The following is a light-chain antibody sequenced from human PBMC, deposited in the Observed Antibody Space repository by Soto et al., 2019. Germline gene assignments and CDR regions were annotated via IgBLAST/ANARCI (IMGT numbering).Light chain of an antibody. J-gene: IGKJ4*01. CDR2: EAS. V-gene: IGKV3-20*01. CDR1: QSVGNN. Sequence: EIVLTQSPATLSLSPGERATLSCRASQSVGNNLAWYQQKPGQAPGLLIYEASTRATGIPDRFSGSGSGTDFTLTISSLEPEDFAVYYCQQYGNSQLTFGGGTKVEIK. CDR3: QQYGNSQLT.